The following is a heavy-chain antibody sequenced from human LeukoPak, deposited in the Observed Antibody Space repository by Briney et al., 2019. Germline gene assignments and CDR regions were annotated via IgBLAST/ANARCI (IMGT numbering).Heavy chain of an antibody. CDR3: ARDVLAAGATGTFDI. CDR2: IKQDGSEK. Sequence: GGSLRLSCAASTFTFSNYWMSWVRQAPGKGLEWVANIKQDGSEKYYVDSVKGRFTISRDNAKTPLYLQMNSLRAEDTAVYYCARDVLAAGATGTFDIWGQGTMVTVSS. J-gene: IGHJ3*02. V-gene: IGHV3-7*03. CDR1: TFTFSNYW. D-gene: IGHD1-14*01.